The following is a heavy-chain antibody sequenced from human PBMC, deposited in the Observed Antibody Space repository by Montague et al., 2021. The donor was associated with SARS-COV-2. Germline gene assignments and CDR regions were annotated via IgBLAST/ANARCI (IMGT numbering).Heavy chain of an antibody. CDR3: ARIINHFVSNGPPSLFDH. CDR2: IYSSGVN. V-gene: IGHV4-61*02. D-gene: IGHD3-22*01. Sequence: TLSLTCTVSGASFSSTNYYWSWNRPPAGMGLEWNGRIYSSGVNNYNLYIKSRVSKSIATSKIEFYLKLSSVTAADTAVYYCARIINHFVSNGPPSLFDHWGQGIRVTASS. J-gene: IGHJ4*02. CDR1: GASFSSTNYY.